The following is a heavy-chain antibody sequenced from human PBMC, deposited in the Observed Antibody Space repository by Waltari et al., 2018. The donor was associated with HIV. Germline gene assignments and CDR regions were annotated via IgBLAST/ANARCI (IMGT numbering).Heavy chain of an antibody. CDR3: ARGGASGGFDL. Sequence: QVQLVQSGTELKRPGDSVKISCRASGYSFTSPAIHWIRQAPGQGLQYVGWSDPGSGTAKFSKSFQTKVSFSRDTSATTAFMEMRNLKYEDVALFYCARGGASGGFDLSGQGTLVIVSS. J-gene: IGHJ4*02. D-gene: IGHD3-10*01. CDR2: SDPGSGTA. V-gene: IGHV1-3*02. CDR1: GYSFTSPA.